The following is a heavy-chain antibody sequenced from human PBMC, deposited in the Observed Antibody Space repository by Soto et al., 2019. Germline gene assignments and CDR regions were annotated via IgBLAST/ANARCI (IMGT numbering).Heavy chain of an antibody. Sequence: PGGSLRLSCAASGFTVSSNYMSWVRQAPGKGLEWVSVIYSGGSTYYADSVKGRFTISRHNSKNTLYLQMNSLRAEDTAVYYCARDRRYYGSGSYFSLYYMDVWGKGTTVTVSS. D-gene: IGHD3-10*01. CDR1: GFTVSSNY. J-gene: IGHJ6*03. CDR2: IYSGGST. V-gene: IGHV3-53*04. CDR3: ARDRRYYGSGSYFSLYYMDV.